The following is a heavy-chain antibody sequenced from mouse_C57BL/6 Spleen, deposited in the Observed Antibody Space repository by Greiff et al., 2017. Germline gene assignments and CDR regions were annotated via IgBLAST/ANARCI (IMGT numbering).Heavy chain of an antibody. CDR2: IYIGNGYT. J-gene: IGHJ4*01. CDR3: ERSFYYYGSSDRAMDY. Sequence: VQLQQSGAELVRPGSSVKMSCKTSGYTFTSYGINWVQQRPGQGLEWIGYIYIGNGYTEYNEMFKGKAQLTSDTSSSTAYMQLSSLTSEDSAIYICERSFYYYGSSDRAMDYWGQGTSVTVSS. CDR1: GYTFTSYG. V-gene: IGHV1-58*01. D-gene: IGHD1-1*01.